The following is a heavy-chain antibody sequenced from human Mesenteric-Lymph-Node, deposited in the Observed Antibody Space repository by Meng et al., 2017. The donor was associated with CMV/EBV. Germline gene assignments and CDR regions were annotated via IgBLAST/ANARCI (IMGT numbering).Heavy chain of an antibody. CDR1: TFCGYS. V-gene: IGHV1-2*02. CDR3: AREPSIVASGYYLYFFDY. D-gene: IGHD3-3*01. CDR2: INPNSGDT. J-gene: IGHJ4*02. Sequence: TFCGYSVHWERQAPGQGLEWMGRINPNSGDTNYPQKFQGRVAMTRDTSMRTVYMELSGLTSDDTAAYYCAREPSIVASGYYLYFFDYWGQGTLVTVSS.